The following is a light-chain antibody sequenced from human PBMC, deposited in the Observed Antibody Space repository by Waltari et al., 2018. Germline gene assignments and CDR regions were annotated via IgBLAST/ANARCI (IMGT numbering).Light chain of an antibody. CDR3: QQFYSYPVT. CDR1: QHILNY. J-gene: IGKJ1*01. Sequence: AIQMTQSPSSLSASTGDRVTMTCRASQHILNYLAWYQQEPGKAPKLLIYSASTLQGGVPSRFSGSGSGTEFTLTITRLESEDFATYYCQQFYSYPVTFGQGTRVEIK. CDR2: SAS. V-gene: IGKV1-8*01.